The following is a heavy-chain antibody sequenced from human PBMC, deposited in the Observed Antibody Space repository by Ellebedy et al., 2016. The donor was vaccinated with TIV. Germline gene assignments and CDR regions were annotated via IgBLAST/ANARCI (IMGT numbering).Heavy chain of an antibody. V-gene: IGHV3-11*01. CDR3: ARKGVRNVWSPFDP. Sequence: PGGSLRLSCAASGVAFSDYYMSWIRQAPGKGLEWIAHISSGGTTIYYADSVKGRFTISRDDAKNSLHLQMNGLRADDTAVYYCARKGVRNVWSPFDPWGQGALVTVSS. CDR1: GVAFSDYY. D-gene: IGHD2-21*01. J-gene: IGHJ5*02. CDR2: ISSGGTTI.